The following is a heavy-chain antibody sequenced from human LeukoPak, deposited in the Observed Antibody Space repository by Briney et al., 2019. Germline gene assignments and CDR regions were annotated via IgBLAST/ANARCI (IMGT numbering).Heavy chain of an antibody. CDR1: GFILSNHA. CDR2: SSGSGRTI. CDR3: TKNVMVKRYIDY. J-gene: IGHJ4*02. Sequence: PGGSMRLSCAASGFILSNHAMSWVRQAPGKGLQRMAVSSGSGRTIEYEDSVKGRFTISRENSKNTLSLQMNSLRVEDTAIYYCTKNVMVKRYIDYWGQGTVVTVSS. V-gene: IGHV3-23*01. D-gene: IGHD5-18*01.